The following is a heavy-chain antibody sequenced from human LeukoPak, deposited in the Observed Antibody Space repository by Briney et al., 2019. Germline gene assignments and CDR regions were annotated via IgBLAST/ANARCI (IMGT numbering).Heavy chain of an antibody. CDR1: GFTFSNYG. Sequence: GGSLRLSCAASGFTFSNYGMHWVRQAPGKGLEWVAFISYDGSNKFYADSVKGRFTISRDNSKNTLYLQMNSLRAGDTAVYYCASGHATNRGGVGTFDIWGQGTLVTVSS. CDR3: ASGHATNRGGVGTFDI. CDR2: ISYDGSNK. D-gene: IGHD2-21*01. J-gene: IGHJ3*02. V-gene: IGHV3-30*03.